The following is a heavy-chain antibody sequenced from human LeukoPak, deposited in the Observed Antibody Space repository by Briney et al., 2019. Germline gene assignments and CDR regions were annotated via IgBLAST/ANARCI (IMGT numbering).Heavy chain of an antibody. Sequence: SETLSLTCTVSGGSISNYYWAWIRQPPGKGLEWIGYIYYSGSTNYNPSLNSRVTISVDTSKNQFSLKLSSVTAADTAVYYCARAEVDELGQLWFPYWGQGTLVTVSS. CDR3: ARAEVDELGQLWFPY. CDR1: GGSISNYY. J-gene: IGHJ4*02. V-gene: IGHV4-59*01. D-gene: IGHD5-18*01. CDR2: IYYSGST.